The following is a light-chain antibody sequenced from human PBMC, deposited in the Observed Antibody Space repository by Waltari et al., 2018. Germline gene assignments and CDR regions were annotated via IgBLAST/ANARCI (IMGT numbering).Light chain of an antibody. CDR3: CSYAGSSTLV. V-gene: IGLV2-23*02. J-gene: IGLJ3*02. Sequence: QSALTQPASVSGSPGQSITISCTGTSSDVGSYNLVSWYQQHPGKAPKLMIYEVTKRPAGVSNRLSGSKSGNTASLTIAGLQAEDAADYYCCSYAGSSTLVFGGGTKLTVL. CDR2: EVT. CDR1: SSDVGSYNL.